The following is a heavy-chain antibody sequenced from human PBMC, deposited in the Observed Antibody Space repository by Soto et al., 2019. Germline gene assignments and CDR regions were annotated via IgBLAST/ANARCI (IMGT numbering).Heavy chain of an antibody. CDR1: GGSISSGGYY. CDR3: ARGGYCSGGSCYFYYYGMDV. CDR2: IYYSGSI. Sequence: QVQLQESGPGLVKPSQTLSLTCTVSGGSISSGGYYWSWIRQHPGKGLEWIGYIYYSGSIYYNPSLKSRVTISVDTSKNQFSLNRSSVTTADTAVYYCARGGYCSGGSCYFYYYGMDVWGQGTTVTVSS. V-gene: IGHV4-31*03. D-gene: IGHD2-15*01. J-gene: IGHJ6*02.